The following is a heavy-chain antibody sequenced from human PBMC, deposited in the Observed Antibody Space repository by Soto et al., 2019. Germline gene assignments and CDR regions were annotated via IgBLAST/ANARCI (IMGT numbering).Heavy chain of an antibody. V-gene: IGHV1-58*01. J-gene: IGHJ6*02. CDR1: GFTXTSSA. Sequence: KVSFQASGFTXTSSAVKLVRQARGKRLEWIGWIVVGSCNTNYAQKFQERVTITRDMSKSTAYMELSILRYEDTAVYYCAAIPNYYYDETGDAWGQGNTVTV. D-gene: IGHD3-22*01. CDR3: AAIPNYYYDETGDA. CDR2: IVVGSCNT.